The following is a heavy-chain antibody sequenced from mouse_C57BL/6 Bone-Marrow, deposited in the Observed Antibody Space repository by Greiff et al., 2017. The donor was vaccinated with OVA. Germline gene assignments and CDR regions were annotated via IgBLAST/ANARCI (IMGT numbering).Heavy chain of an antibody. CDR3: ARLGLRRGPHFDY. Sequence: QVQLQQSGAELVRPGASVKMSCKASGYTFTSYWITWVKQRPGQGLEWIGDIYPGSGSTNYNEKFKSKATLTVDTSYSTAYMQLSSLTSEDSAVYYCARLGLRRGPHFDYWGQGTTLTVSS. CDR1: GYTFTSYW. CDR2: IYPGSGST. J-gene: IGHJ2*01. D-gene: IGHD2-4*01. V-gene: IGHV1-55*01.